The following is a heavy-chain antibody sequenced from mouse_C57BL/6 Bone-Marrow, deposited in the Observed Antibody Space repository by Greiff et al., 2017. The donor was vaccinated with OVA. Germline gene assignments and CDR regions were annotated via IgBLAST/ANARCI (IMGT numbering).Heavy chain of an antibody. V-gene: IGHV2-2*01. CDR1: GFSLTSYG. CDR2: IWSGGST. D-gene: IGHD1-1*01. J-gene: IGHJ4*01. CDR3: ARIPHYYGSSSYAMDY. Sequence: VQLQQSGPGLVQPSQSLSITCTVSGFSLTSYGVHWVRQSPGKGLEWLGVIWSGGSTDYNAAFISRLSISKDNSKSQVFFKMNSLQADDTAIYYCARIPHYYGSSSYAMDYWVQGTSVTVSS.